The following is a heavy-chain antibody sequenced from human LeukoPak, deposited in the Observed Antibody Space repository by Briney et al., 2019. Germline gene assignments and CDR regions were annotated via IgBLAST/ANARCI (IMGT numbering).Heavy chain of an antibody. V-gene: IGHV1-18*01. CDR1: GYTFTSYG. J-gene: IGHJ3*01. Sequence: ASVKVSCKASGYTFTSYGISWVRQAPGQGLEWMGWISGYIGNTFYAQKFQGRVTMTTDTSTNTAYMELRSLRSDDTAVYYCARDPYYYDSSNYHDVFDVWGQGTMVTVSS. D-gene: IGHD3-22*01. CDR2: ISGYIGNT. CDR3: ARDPYYYDSSNYHDVFDV.